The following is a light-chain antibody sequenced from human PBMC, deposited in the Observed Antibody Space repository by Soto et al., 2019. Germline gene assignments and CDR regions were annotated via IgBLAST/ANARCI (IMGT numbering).Light chain of an antibody. J-gene: IGKJ5*01. V-gene: IGKV3-20*01. CDR3: QQYGGSPSIT. CDR2: GES. Sequence: EIVMTQSPATLSVSPGERATLSCRASQSVSSNYLAWYQQKPGQAPRLLIYGESRRATGIPDRFSGSGSGTDFTLAIRRLEPEDSAVYYCQQYGGSPSITFGQGTRLEIK. CDR1: QSVSSNY.